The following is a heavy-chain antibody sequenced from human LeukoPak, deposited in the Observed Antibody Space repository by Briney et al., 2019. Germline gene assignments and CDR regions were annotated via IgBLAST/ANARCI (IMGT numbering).Heavy chain of an antibody. Sequence: GGSLRLSCAASGFTFSSYAMSWVRQAPRKGLEWVSAISGSGGSTYYAASVKGRFTISRDNSKNTLYLQINSLRAEDTAVYYCAKLYGSSGTGAFDIWGQGTMVTVSS. J-gene: IGHJ3*02. CDR2: ISGSGGST. CDR3: AKLYGSSGTGAFDI. V-gene: IGHV3-23*01. CDR1: GFTFSSYA. D-gene: IGHD6-13*01.